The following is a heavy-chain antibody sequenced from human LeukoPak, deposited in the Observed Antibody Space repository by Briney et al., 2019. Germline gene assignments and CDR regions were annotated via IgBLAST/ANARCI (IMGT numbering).Heavy chain of an antibody. J-gene: IGHJ5*02. Sequence: GGSLRLSCAASGFSVSDNYVTWVCQAPGKGLEWVSSVYSGGATYYTDSVRGRFTSSRDKSKNTLYLQMNSLRVEDTAVYYCARDRRENWFDPWGQGTLVTVSS. V-gene: IGHV3-53*01. CDR3: ARDRRENWFDP. CDR2: VYSGGAT. CDR1: GFSVSDNY.